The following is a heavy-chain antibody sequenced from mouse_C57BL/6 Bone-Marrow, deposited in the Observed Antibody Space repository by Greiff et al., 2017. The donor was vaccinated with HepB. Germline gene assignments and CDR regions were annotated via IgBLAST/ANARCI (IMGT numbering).Heavy chain of an antibody. CDR3: ARGPLCYDYPFAY. D-gene: IGHD2-4*01. J-gene: IGHJ3*01. Sequence: VQLQHSGPELVKPGASVKISCKASGYSFTGYYMNWVSQSPEKSLEWIGEINPSTGGTTYNQKFKAKATLTVDKSTSPAYMQLKSLTSEDSAVYYCARGPLCYDYPFAYWGQGTLVTVSA. CDR2: INPSTGGT. CDR1: GYSFTGYY. V-gene: IGHV1-42*01.